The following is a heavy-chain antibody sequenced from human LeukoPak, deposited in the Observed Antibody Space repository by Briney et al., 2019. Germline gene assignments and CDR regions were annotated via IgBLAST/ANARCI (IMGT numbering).Heavy chain of an antibody. CDR1: GFTFSSYW. CDR2: IKQDGSEK. CDR3: ARATQYYDILTGYYT. J-gene: IGHJ4*02. Sequence: GGSLRLSCAASGFTFSSYWMSWVRQAPGKGLEWVANIKQDGSEKYYVDSVKGRFTISRDNAKNSLYLQMNSLRAEDTAVYYCARATQYYDILTGYYTWGQGTLVTVSS. V-gene: IGHV3-7*03. D-gene: IGHD3-9*01.